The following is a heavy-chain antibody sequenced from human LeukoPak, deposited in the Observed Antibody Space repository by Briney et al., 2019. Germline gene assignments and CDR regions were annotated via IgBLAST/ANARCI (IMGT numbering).Heavy chain of an antibody. CDR3: AKAKLGKRGFDY. CDR2: ISYDGSNK. V-gene: IGHV3-30*18. Sequence: GGSLRLSCAASGFTFSDAWMSWVRQAPGKGLEWVAVISYDGSNKYYADSVKGRFTISRDNAKNSLYLQMNSLRAEDTALYYCAKAKLGKRGFDYWGQGTLVTVSS. CDR1: GFTFSDAW. D-gene: IGHD7-27*01. J-gene: IGHJ4*02.